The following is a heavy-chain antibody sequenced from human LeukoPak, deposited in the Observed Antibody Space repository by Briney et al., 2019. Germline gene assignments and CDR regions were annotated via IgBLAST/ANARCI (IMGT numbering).Heavy chain of an antibody. CDR3: AKDIRGGYDDYYFDY. CDR2: ISSSSSYI. V-gene: IGHV3-21*04. D-gene: IGHD5-12*01. J-gene: IGHJ4*02. CDR1: GFTFSSYS. Sequence: PGGSLRLSCAASGFTFSSYSMNWVRQAPGKGLEWVSSISSSSSYIYYADSVKGRFTISRDNAKNSLYLQMNSLRAEDMALYYCAKDIRGGYDDYYFDYWGQGTLVTVSS.